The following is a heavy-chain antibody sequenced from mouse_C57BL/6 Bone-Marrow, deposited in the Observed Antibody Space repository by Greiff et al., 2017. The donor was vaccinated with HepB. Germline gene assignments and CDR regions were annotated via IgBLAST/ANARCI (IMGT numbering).Heavy chain of an antibody. V-gene: IGHV1-50*01. CDR2: IDPSDSYT. CDR3: ARRGTVVAPFDY. Sequence: VQLQQPGAELVKPGASVKLSCKASGYTFTSYWMQWVKQRPGQGLEWIGEIDPSDSYTNYNQKFKGKATLTVDTSSSTAYMQLSSLTSEDSAVYYCARRGTVVAPFDYWGQGTTLTVSS. CDR1: GYTFTSYW. D-gene: IGHD1-1*01. J-gene: IGHJ2*01.